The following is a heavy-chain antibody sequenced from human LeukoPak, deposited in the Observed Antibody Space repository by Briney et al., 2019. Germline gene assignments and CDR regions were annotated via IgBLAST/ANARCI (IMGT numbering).Heavy chain of an antibody. Sequence: WASVKVSCKASGYTFISYWIQWVRQAPGQGLEWVALINPNDGSTTNAPKFQGRVTMTRDTSTSTVYMDLSSLTSDDTAVYYCARAPQHSSTMLDYWGQGTLVTVSS. CDR2: INPNDGST. J-gene: IGHJ4*02. V-gene: IGHV1-46*01. D-gene: IGHD6-13*01. CDR3: ARAPQHSSTMLDY. CDR1: GYTFISYW.